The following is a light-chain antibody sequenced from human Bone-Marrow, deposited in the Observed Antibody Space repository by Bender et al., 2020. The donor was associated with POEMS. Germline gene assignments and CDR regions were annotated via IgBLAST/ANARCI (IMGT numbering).Light chain of an antibody. CDR1: SSKFGSYP. J-gene: IGLJ3*02. CDR2: NNS. Sequence: QSVLTQPPSASGTPGQRVTISCSGSSSKFGSYPVNWYQQLPGAAPKLVIFNNSQRPSGVPDRFSGSNSGTSASLAMSGLLSDDEADFYCATWDDSLNGWVLGGGTKLTVL. CDR3: ATWDDSLNGWV. V-gene: IGLV1-44*01.